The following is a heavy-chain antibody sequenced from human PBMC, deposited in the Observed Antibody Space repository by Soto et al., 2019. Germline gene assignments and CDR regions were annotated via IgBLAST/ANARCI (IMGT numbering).Heavy chain of an antibody. Sequence: QVHLQASGPGLVKPSGTLSLTCAVSGGSITTNWWSWVRQPPGKGLEWIGVISHSGTTNYNPSLRGRVTISVDKSNNQFSLNLNSVTAADSAIYYCARHIAVPRTRGFDYWGQGNMVTVSS. CDR3: ARHIAVPRTRGFDY. J-gene: IGHJ4*02. CDR2: ISHSGTT. V-gene: IGHV4-4*02. CDR1: GGSITTNW. D-gene: IGHD6-19*01.